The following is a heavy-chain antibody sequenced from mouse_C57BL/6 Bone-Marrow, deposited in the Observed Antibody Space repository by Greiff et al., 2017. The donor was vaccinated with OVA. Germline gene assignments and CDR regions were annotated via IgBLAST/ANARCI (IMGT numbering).Heavy chain of an antibody. CDR3: ARRDDYDPYYFDY. Sequence: EVMLVESGGDLVKPGGSLKLSCAASGFTFSSYGMSWVRQTPDKRLEWVATISSGGSYTYYPDSVKGQFTISRDNAKNTLYLQMSSLKSEDTAMYYCARRDDYDPYYFDYWGQGTTLTVSS. J-gene: IGHJ2*01. V-gene: IGHV5-6*02. CDR2: ISSGGSYT. D-gene: IGHD2-4*01. CDR1: GFTFSSYG.